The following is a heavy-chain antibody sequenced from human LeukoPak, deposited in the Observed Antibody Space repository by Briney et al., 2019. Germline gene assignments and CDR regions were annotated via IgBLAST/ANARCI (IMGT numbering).Heavy chain of an antibody. CDR1: GFTVSSNY. J-gene: IGHJ6*04. CDR3: ARGGYFEKAYYYYGMDV. Sequence: GGSLRLSCAASGFTVSSNYMSWVRQAPGEGLEWVSAIYSGGSTSYADSVKGRFTISRNNSKNTLYLQMNSLRAEDRAVYYCARGGYFEKAYYYYGMDVWGKGTSVTVSS. V-gene: IGHV3-66*01. CDR2: IYSGGST. D-gene: IGHD3-10*01.